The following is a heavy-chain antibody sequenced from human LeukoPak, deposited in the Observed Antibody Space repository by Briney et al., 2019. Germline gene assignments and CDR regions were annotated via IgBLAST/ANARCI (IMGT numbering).Heavy chain of an antibody. D-gene: IGHD6-13*01. V-gene: IGHV1-2*02. CDR3: ARGRGAAAVYYFDY. Sequence: GASVKVSCKASGYTFTGYKMYWVRQAPGQGLEWMGWINPDSGGTRYPQQFQGRVTMTRDTSTTTAYMELNSLRPDDTAVYYCARGRGAAAVYYFDYWGQGTLVTVSS. CDR1: GYTFTGYK. J-gene: IGHJ4*02. CDR2: INPDSGGT.